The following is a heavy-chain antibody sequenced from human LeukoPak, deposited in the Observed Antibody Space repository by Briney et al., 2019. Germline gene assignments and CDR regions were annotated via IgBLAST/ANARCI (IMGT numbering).Heavy chain of an antibody. V-gene: IGHV4-59*01. D-gene: IGHD3-3*01. CDR3: ARGTHWSGYSDY. Sequence: SETLSLTCTVSGGSISSYYWSWIRQPPGKGLEWIGYIYYSGSTNYNPSLKSRVTISVDTSKNQFSLKLSSVTAADTAVYYCARGTHWSGYSDYWGQGTLVTVSS. CDR1: GGSISSYY. J-gene: IGHJ4*02. CDR2: IYYSGST.